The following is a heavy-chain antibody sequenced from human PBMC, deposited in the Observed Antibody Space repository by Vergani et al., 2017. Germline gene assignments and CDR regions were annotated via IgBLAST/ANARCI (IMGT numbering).Heavy chain of an antibody. V-gene: IGHV4-59*01. J-gene: IGHJ2*01. CDR1: GGSISSYY. CDR2: IYYSGST. Sequence: VQLVESGPGLVKPSQTLSLTCTVSGGSISSYYWSWIRQPPGKGLEWIGYIYYSGSTNYNPSLKSRVTISVDTSKNQFSLKLSSVTAADTAVYYCARLRLGELSLDWYFDLWGRGTLVTVSS. CDR3: ARLRLGELSLDWYFDL. D-gene: IGHD3-16*02.